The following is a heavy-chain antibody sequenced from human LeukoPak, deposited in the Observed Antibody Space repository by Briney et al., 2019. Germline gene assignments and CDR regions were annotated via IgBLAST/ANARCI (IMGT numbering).Heavy chain of an antibody. V-gene: IGHV3-23*01. CDR3: AKDRGGGPTNFDY. D-gene: IGHD1/OR15-1a*01. CDR1: GFTFRSYA. CDR2: ISDSGGGT. J-gene: IGHJ4*02. Sequence: PGGSLRLSCAASGFTFRSYAMSWVRQASGKGLEWVSGISDSGGGTYYADSVQGRFTISRDNSKNTLYLQMTSLRAEDTAIYYCAKDRGGGPTNFDYWGQGTRVTVSA.